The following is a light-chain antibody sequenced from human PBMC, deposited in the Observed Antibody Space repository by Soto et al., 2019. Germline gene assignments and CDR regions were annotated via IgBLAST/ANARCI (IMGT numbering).Light chain of an antibody. Sequence: QSALTQPPSASGSPGQSVTISCTGTSSDVGGYNYVSWYQQHPGKAPKLMIYEVNKRPLGVPDRFSGSKSGNTASLTVSGLQAEDEADYYCSSYGGRNNLIFGGGTQLTVL. CDR2: EVN. CDR1: SSDVGGYNY. CDR3: SSYGGRNNLI. V-gene: IGLV2-8*01. J-gene: IGLJ2*01.